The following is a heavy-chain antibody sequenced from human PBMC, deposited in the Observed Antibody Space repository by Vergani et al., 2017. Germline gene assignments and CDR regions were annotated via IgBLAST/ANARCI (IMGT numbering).Heavy chain of an antibody. J-gene: IGHJ4*02. V-gene: IGHV3-30*02. Sequence: VQLLESGGGLVQPGGSLRLSCAASGFTFSSYGMHWVRQAPGKGLEWVAFIRYDGSNKYYADSVKGRFTISRDNSKNTLYLQMNSLRAEDTAVYYCAGGLYCGGGSCYDFWGQGTLVTVSS. D-gene: IGHD2-15*01. CDR2: IRYDGSNK. CDR1: GFTFSSYG. CDR3: AGGLYCGGGSCYDF.